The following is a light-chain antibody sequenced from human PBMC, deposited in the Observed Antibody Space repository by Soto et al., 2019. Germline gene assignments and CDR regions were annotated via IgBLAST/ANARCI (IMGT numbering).Light chain of an antibody. CDR1: QSLVHSDGNTY. V-gene: IGKV2-24*01. CDR2: KVS. Sequence: DIVITQTPLSSPVTLGQPASISCRSSQSLVHSDGNTYLSWLQQRPGQPPRLLIDKVSNRLSGVTDRFTGIGAEADFTLKTSRVEAEDGGDYYCMHASQPFTFGPRTKVDIK. J-gene: IGKJ3*01. CDR3: MHASQPFT.